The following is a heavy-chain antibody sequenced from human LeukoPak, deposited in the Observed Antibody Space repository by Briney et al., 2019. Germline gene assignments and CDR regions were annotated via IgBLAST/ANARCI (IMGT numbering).Heavy chain of an antibody. V-gene: IGHV3-23*01. CDR3: AREEHYRRYFAL. CDR1: GFTFSGHW. J-gene: IGHJ2*01. D-gene: IGHD3-16*02. CDR2: ISGSGGRT. Sequence: PGGSLRLSCAVSGFTFSGHWMFWVRQAPGKGLEWVSTISGSGGRTYYADSVKGRFTISRDNSKNTLYLQMNTLRAEDTAVYFCAREEHYRRYFALWGRGTLVTVSS.